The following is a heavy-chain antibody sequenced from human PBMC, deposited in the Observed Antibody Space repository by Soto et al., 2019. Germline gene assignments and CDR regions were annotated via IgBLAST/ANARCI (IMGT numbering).Heavy chain of an antibody. D-gene: IGHD7-27*01. CDR3: ARTSVNWGTRGLLDY. Sequence: QITLKESGPTLVKPTQTLTLTCTFSGFPLSTTGVAVGWNRQPPGKTLGWFAFLYWADDKRYSPCLKSRLTNTEDTSKKQTLLTITNTDPADTATYYCARTSVNWGTRGLLDYWGQGTLVSVAS. CDR2: LYWADDK. J-gene: IGHJ4*02. V-gene: IGHV2-5*02. CDR1: GFPLSTTGVA.